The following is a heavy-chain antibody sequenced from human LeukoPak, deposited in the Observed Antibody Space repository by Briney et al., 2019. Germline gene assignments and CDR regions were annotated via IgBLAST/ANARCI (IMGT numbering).Heavy chain of an antibody. V-gene: IGHV4-31*03. Sequence: SETLSLTCTVSGGSISSGSYYWSWIRQHPGKGLEWIGYIYYSGSTYYNPSLKSRVTISVDTSKNQFSLKLSSVTAADTAVYYCARGNLYYDFWSGYYTPWYYFDYWGQGTLVTVSS. CDR3: ARGNLYYDFWSGYYTPWYYFDY. CDR2: IYYSGST. D-gene: IGHD3-3*01. J-gene: IGHJ4*02. CDR1: GGSISSGSYY.